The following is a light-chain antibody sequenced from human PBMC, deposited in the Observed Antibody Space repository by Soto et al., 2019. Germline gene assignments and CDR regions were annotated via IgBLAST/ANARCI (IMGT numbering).Light chain of an antibody. V-gene: IGKV3-15*01. CDR1: QSVSSN. Sequence: EIVMTQSPATLSVSPGERSTLSCRASQSVSSNLAWYQQKPGQAPXXLISGASTRATGIPARFSGSGSGTDFTLTISRLEPEDFAVYYCQQYGSSGTFGQGTKVDIK. CDR3: QQYGSSGT. CDR2: GAS. J-gene: IGKJ1*01.